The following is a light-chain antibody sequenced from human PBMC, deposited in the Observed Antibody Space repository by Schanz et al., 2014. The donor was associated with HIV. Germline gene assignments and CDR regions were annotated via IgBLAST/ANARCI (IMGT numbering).Light chain of an antibody. CDR2: DVS. CDR1: SGDVGSYNY. CDR3: ASYTHTDAFV. J-gene: IGLJ1*01. V-gene: IGLV2-14*03. Sequence: QSALTQPASVSGSPGQSISISCTGTSGDVGSYNYVSWYQQHPGKAPKLMIYDVSNRPSGVSSRFSGSKSGNTASLTISGLVADDEADYYCASYTHTDAFVFGTGTKLTVL.